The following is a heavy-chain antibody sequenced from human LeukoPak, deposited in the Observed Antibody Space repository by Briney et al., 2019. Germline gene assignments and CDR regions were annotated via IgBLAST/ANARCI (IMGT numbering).Heavy chain of an antibody. CDR1: GGYIRSYY. D-gene: IGHD6-13*01. CDR3: ARVYYSSSYDYWYFDL. CDR2: IYYSGST. Sequence: SETLSLTCTVSGGYIRSYYWSWIRQPPGKGLEWIGYIYYSGSTNYNPSLKSRVTISVGTSKKQLSLKLSSATAADTAVYYCARVYYSSSYDYWYFDLWGRGTLVTVSS. V-gene: IGHV4-59*01. J-gene: IGHJ2*01.